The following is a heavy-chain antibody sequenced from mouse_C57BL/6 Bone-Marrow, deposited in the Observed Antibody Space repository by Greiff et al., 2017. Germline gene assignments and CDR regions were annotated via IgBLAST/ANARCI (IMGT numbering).Heavy chain of an antibody. J-gene: IGHJ2*01. CDR2: INPYNGDT. D-gene: IGHD1-1*01. CDR3: AREDYYYGSSC. V-gene: IGHV1-20*01. Sequence: VQLKESGPELVKPGDSVKISCKASGYSFTGYFMNWVMQSHGKSLEWIGRINPYNGDTFYNQKFKGKATLTVDKSSSTADMELRSLTSEDSAVYYCAREDYYYGSSCWGQGTTLTVSS. CDR1: GYSFTGYF.